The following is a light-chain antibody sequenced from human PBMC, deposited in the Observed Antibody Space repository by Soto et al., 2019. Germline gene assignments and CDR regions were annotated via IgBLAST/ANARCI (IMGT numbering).Light chain of an antibody. V-gene: IGKV3-15*01. J-gene: IGKJ2*01. Sequence: EIVMTQSPATLSVSPGERATLSCRASQSVSSNLAWYQQKPGQAPRLLIYDASTRATGIPARFSGSGSGTECTLTISSLQSEDFGVYYWQQYNNWPHTFGQGTKLEIK. CDR3: QQYNNWPHT. CDR2: DAS. CDR1: QSVSSN.